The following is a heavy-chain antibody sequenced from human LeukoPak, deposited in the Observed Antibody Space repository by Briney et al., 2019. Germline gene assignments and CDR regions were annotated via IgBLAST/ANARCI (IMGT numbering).Heavy chain of an antibody. V-gene: IGHV5-51*01. CDR1: GYSFTSYW. D-gene: IGHD2-2*01. Sequence: GESLKISCKGSGYSFTSYWIGWVRQMPGKGLEWMGIIYPGDSDTRYSPSFQGQVTISADKSISTAYLQWSSLKASDTAMYYCAGQYCSSTSCYFDFDYWGQGTLVTVSS. CDR2: IYPGDSDT. J-gene: IGHJ4*02. CDR3: AGQYCSSTSCYFDFDY.